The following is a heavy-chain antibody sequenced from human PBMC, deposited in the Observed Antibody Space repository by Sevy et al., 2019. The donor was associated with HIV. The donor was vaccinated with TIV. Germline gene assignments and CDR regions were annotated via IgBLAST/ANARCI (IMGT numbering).Heavy chain of an antibody. J-gene: IGHJ5*02. CDR1: GYTFTNYG. CDR3: ARGLYSSSWEAWFDP. V-gene: IGHV1-18*04. D-gene: IGHD6-13*01. Sequence: ASVKVSCKASGYTFTNYGISWVRQAPGQGLEWMGWINVYNGDTVYAQKVQGRVTVTTDTSTSTAYMELRSLRSDDTAVYYCARGLYSSSWEAWFDPLGQGTLVTVSS. CDR2: INVYNGDT.